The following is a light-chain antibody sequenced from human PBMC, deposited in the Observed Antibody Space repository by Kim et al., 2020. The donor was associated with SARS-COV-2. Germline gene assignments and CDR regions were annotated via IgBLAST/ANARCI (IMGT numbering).Light chain of an antibody. J-gene: IGKJ2*01. CDR2: GVS. Sequence: EILLTQSPGTLSLSPGERATLSCRPSQIIISDYLAWYQLRPGQSPRLLISGVSHRAAGVPDRFNGSGSGTEFTLTISSLDPEDFGVFYCHQYGSSYTFGQGTKLEI. CDR1: QIIISDY. CDR3: HQYGSSYT. V-gene: IGKV3-20*01.